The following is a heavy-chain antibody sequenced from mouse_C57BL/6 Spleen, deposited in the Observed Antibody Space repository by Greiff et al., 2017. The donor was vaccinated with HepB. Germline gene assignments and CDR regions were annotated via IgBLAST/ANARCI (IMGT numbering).Heavy chain of an antibody. D-gene: IGHD1-1*01. CDR1: GYTFTSYW. Sequence: VKLMESGAELVKPGASVKLSCKASGYTFTSYWMHWVKQRPGQGLEWIGMIHPNSGSTNYNEKFKSKATLTVDKSSSTAYMQLSSLTSEDSAVYYCARGYGSSSWFAYWGQGTLVTVSA. CDR2: IHPNSGST. CDR3: ARGYGSSSWFAY. V-gene: IGHV1-64*01. J-gene: IGHJ3*01.